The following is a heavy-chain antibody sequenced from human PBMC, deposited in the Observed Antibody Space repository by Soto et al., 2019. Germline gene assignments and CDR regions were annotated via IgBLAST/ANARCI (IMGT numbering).Heavy chain of an antibody. V-gene: IGHV3-23*01. Sequence: EVQLLESGGGVVQPGGSLRLSCAASGFTFSIYALSWVRQAPGKGLECVSAITGSGDRTYYADSVKGRFTISRDNSKNTLYLQMNSLRCEDTDVYFCHTSQDRITDYWGEGTLVTVSS. CDR1: GFTFSIYA. D-gene: IGHD1-20*01. J-gene: IGHJ4*02. CDR2: ITGSGDRT. CDR3: HTSQDRITDY.